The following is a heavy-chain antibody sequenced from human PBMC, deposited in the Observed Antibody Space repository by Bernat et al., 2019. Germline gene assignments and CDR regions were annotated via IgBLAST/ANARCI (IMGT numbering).Heavy chain of an antibody. CDR3: ARGQGGAPRITGVQGVMGADYYYYMDV. J-gene: IGHJ6*03. CDR1: GGTFSSYA. Sequence: VQLVQSGAEVQKPGSSVKVSCKASGGTFSSYAISWVRQAPGQGLEWMGGIIPIFGTANYAQKFQGRVPITADKSTSTANMELSSLRSEDTVVYYCARGQGGAPRITGVQGVMGADYYYYMDVWGKGTTVTVSS. D-gene: IGHD3-10*01. V-gene: IGHV1-69*06. CDR2: IIPIFGTA.